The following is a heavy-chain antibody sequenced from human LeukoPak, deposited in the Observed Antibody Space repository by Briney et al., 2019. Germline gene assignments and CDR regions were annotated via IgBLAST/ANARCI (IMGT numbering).Heavy chain of an antibody. CDR3: AKDPNGDYIGAFDI. CDR2: IIPILGIA. Sequence: SVKVSCKASGGTFSSYAISWVRQAPGQGLEWMGRIIPILGIANYAQKFQGRVTITADKSTSTAYMELSSLRSEDTAVYYCAKDPNGDYIGAFDIWGQGTMVTVSS. V-gene: IGHV1-69*04. J-gene: IGHJ3*02. CDR1: GGTFSSYA. D-gene: IGHD4-17*01.